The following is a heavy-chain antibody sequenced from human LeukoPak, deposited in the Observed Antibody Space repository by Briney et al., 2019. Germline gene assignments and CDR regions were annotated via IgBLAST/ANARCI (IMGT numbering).Heavy chain of an antibody. CDR1: GFTFSSYS. CDR2: ISSSSYI. CDR3: ARGSSWYFFDY. V-gene: IGHV3-21*01. J-gene: IGHJ4*02. D-gene: IGHD6-13*01. Sequence: GGSLRLSCAASGFTFSSYSLDWVRQVPGKGLKWVSSISSSSYIYYADSAKGRFTISRDNGKNSLYLQMNSLRAEDTAVYYCARGSSWYFFDYWGQGTLVTVSS.